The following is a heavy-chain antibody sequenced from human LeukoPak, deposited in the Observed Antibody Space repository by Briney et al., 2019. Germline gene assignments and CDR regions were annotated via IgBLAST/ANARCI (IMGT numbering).Heavy chain of an antibody. CDR1: GFTFDDYG. CDR3: ARDRGGGHMDV. CDR2: IHWNSGST. J-gene: IGHJ6*03. D-gene: IGHD2-15*01. Sequence: PGGSLRLSCVASGFTFDDYGISWVRQAPGKGLEWVSRIHWNSGSTRYADSVKGRFTISRENAKNSLYLQMNSLRAGDTAVYYCARDRGGGHMDVWGKGTTVTISS. V-gene: IGHV3-20*04.